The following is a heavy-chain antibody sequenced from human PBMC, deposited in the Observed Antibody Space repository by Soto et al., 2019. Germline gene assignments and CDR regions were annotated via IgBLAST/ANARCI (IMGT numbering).Heavy chain of an antibody. V-gene: IGHV4-59*01. CDR2: IYYSGST. CDR3: ASRGAGLRSGWFDP. D-gene: IGHD5-12*01. J-gene: IGHJ5*02. Sequence: QVQLQESGPGLVKPSETLSLTCTVSGGSISSYYWSWIRQPPGKGLEWIGYIYYSGSTNYNPSLKSRVTISVDTSKNQFPLKLSSVTAADTAVYYCASRGAGLRSGWFDPWGQGTLVTVSS. CDR1: GGSISSYY.